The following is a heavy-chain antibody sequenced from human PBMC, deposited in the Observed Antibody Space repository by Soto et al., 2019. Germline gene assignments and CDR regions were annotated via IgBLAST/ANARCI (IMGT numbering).Heavy chain of an antibody. Sequence: QVQLVQSGAEVKKPGSSVKVSCKASGGTFSRYTFTWVRQAPGQGLEWMGRIIPILDIPNYAQNFQGRVTITADKSTSPAYLERSSRAADDAAVDDWARHFTGVLVLGTSPPRGDNYGWDVWGQGTTVTVSS. D-gene: IGHD2-8*02. J-gene: IGHJ6*02. CDR3: ARHFTGVLVLGTSPPRGDNYGWDV. CDR2: IIPILDIP. CDR1: GGTFSRYT. V-gene: IGHV1-69*02.